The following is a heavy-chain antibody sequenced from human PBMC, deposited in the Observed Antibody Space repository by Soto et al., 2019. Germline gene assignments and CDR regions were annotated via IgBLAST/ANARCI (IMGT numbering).Heavy chain of an antibody. CDR1: GFTVSNFY. V-gene: IGHV3-66*01. CDR3: ARDTFGGAYDFWH. Sequence: EVQLVESGGGLVQPGGSLRLSCAASGFTVSNFYMTWVRQAPGKRLEWVSVISSGGSTYYADSVKGRFTISRDNSKNTLYLEMNSLRAGDTAVYYCARDTFGGAYDFWHGGQGTLVTVSS. CDR2: ISSGGST. J-gene: IGHJ4*02. D-gene: IGHD3-3*01.